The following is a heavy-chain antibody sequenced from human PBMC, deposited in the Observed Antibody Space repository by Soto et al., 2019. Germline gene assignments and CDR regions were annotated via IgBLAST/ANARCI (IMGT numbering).Heavy chain of an antibody. D-gene: IGHD5-12*01. V-gene: IGHV5-51*03. J-gene: IGHJ6*02. Sequence: EVQLVQSGAEVKEPGESLKISCKGSGYSFTKYWIGWVRQMPGKGLEWMAIIYPDESDTRYSPSFQGQVTISADNSISTAYLQWSSLKAADTDMYYCVRMGFSGGGYLSYYYYGMDIWGQGTTVTVSS. CDR3: VRMGFSGGGYLSYYYYGMDI. CDR1: GYSFTKYW. CDR2: IYPDESDT.